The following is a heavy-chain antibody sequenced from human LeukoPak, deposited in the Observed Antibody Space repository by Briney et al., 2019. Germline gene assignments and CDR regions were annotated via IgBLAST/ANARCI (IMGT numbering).Heavy chain of an antibody. D-gene: IGHD3-9*01. CDR3: ARGAPLRYFDWSQDDY. V-gene: IGHV1-18*01. CDR2: ISAYNGYT. CDR1: GNTFTNNG. Sequence: ASVKVSCKAYGNTFTNNGISWVRQAPGQGLEWMGWISAYNGYTNYAQKLQGRVTMTTDTSTSTVYMELRSLRSDDTAVYYCARGAPLRYFDWSQDDYWGQGTLVTVSS. J-gene: IGHJ4*02.